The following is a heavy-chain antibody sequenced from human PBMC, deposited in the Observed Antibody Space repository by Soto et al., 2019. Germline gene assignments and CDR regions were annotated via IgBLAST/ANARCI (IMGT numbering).Heavy chain of an antibody. J-gene: IGHJ5*02. Sequence: VASVKVSCKASGYTFTGYYMHWVRQAPGQGLEWMGWINPNSGGTNYAQKFQGRVTMTRDTSISTAYMELSRLRSDDTAVYYCAREYGYCSGGSCYANWFDPWAQGTLVTVSS. CDR1: GYTFTGYY. CDR2: INPNSGGT. V-gene: IGHV1-2*02. D-gene: IGHD2-15*01. CDR3: AREYGYCSGGSCYANWFDP.